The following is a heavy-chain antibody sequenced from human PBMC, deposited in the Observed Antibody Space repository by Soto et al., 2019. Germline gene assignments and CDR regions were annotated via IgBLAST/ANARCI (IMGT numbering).Heavy chain of an antibody. CDR1: GCTFSSYA. CDR3: ASFHPLSRGCSYGWKRGWFDP. J-gene: IGHJ5*02. D-gene: IGHD5-18*01. V-gene: IGHV1-69*13. Sequence: SVEVSCKASGCTFSSYAISRERQAPGQGLEWMGGIIPIFGTASYAHKFQGRVSITAGESTTTAYMEPSGLRSEDTAVYYCASFHPLSRGCSYGWKRGWFDPWG. CDR2: IIPIFGTA.